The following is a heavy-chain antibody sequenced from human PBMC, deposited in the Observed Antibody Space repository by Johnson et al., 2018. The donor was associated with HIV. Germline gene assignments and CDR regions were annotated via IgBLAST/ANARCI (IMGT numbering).Heavy chain of an antibody. D-gene: IGHD6-13*01. J-gene: IGHJ3*02. CDR2: IWYDGSNK. Sequence: VQLVESGGGVVQPGRSLRLSCAASGFTFSSYGMHWVRQAPGKGLEWVAVIWYDGSNKYYADSVKGRFTISRDNSKNTLYLQMNSRRAEDTAVYYCARVSSRSSSCYDALDSWGQGTMVTVSS. V-gene: IGHV3-33*01. CDR3: ARVSSRSSSCYDALDS. CDR1: GFTFSSYG.